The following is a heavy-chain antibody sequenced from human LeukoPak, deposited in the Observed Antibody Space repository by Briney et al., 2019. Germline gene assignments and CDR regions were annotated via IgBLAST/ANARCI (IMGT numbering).Heavy chain of an antibody. J-gene: IGHJ4*02. CDR2: INPSGGST. CDR1: GYTFTSYY. Sequence: ASVKVSCKTSGYTFTSYYMHWVRQAPGQELEWMGIINPSGGSTTSAQKFQGRVTMTRDTSTSTVYMELSSLRSEDTALYYCARVHTSGWYGGPLDYWGQGTLVTVSS. D-gene: IGHD6-19*01. V-gene: IGHV1-46*01. CDR3: ARVHTSGWYGGPLDY.